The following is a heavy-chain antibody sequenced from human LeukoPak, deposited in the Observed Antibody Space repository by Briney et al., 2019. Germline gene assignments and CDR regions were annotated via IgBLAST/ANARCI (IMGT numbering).Heavy chain of an antibody. V-gene: IGHV3-23*01. CDR3: AKGYHYYDSSGFDY. CDR2: IRGSGCST. Sequence: GGSLRLSCAASGFTFSSYAMSWVRQAPGKGLEWVSAIRGSGCSTYYADSVKGRFTISRDNSKNTLYLQMNSLRAEDTAVYYCAKGYHYYDSSGFDYWGQGTLVTVSS. J-gene: IGHJ4*02. CDR1: GFTFSSYA. D-gene: IGHD3-22*01.